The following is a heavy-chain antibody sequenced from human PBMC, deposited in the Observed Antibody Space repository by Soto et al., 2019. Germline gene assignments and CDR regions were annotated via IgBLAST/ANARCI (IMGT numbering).Heavy chain of an antibody. CDR2: IYYTGAT. V-gene: IGHV4-4*02. D-gene: IGHD6-25*01. CDR3: ARVFSSGSGWMYYFDF. CDR1: SGSISSGNW. Sequence: QVQLQESGPGLVESSGTLSLTCEVSSGSISSGNWWSWVRQPPGKGLEWIGEIYYTGATNYNPSLKTRATMTIDSSKDQFSLNLRSATAADTAVYYCARVFSSGSGWMYYFDFWGQGLLVSISS. J-gene: IGHJ4*02.